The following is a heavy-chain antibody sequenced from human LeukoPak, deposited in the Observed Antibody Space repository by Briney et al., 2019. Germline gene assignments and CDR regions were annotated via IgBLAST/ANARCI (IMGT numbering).Heavy chain of an antibody. V-gene: IGHV3-23*01. CDR1: KFTFSTYA. Sequence: GGSLRLSCAASKFTFSTYAMGWVRQAPGKGLEWVSTISGGGDTYYADSVKGGFTISRDNSKNTLYLQMSSLRADDTAIYYCAKGCGGYCFSSFDYWGQGTLVTVSS. CDR3: AKGCGGYCFSSFDY. D-gene: IGHD2-21*02. CDR2: ISGGGDT. J-gene: IGHJ4*02.